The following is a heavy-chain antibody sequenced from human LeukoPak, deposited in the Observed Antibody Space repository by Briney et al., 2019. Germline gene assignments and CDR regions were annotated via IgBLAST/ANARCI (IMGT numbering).Heavy chain of an antibody. Sequence: PSETLSLTCTVSGGSISSSSYYWGWIRQPPGKGLEWIGSIYYSGSTYYNPSLKSRVTISVDTSKNQFSLKLSSVTAADTAVYYCARHEIPAAAGWRPAAFDIWGQGTMVTVSS. CDR2: IYYSGST. CDR1: GGSISSSSYY. V-gene: IGHV4-39*01. D-gene: IGHD6-13*01. CDR3: ARHEIPAAAGWRPAAFDI. J-gene: IGHJ3*02.